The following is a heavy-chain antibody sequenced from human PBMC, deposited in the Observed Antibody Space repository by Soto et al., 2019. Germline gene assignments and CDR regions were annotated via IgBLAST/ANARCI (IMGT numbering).Heavy chain of an antibody. D-gene: IGHD3-10*01. Sequence: QVQLQESGPGLVKPSGTLSLTCAVSGGSISSSNWWSWVRQPPGKGLEWIGEIYHSGSTNYNPSLNSRVTVSVDKSRNQFSRTLSSVTAADTAVYYCARDGCFGDEGWFDPWGQGTLVTVSS. CDR1: GGSISSSNW. J-gene: IGHJ5*02. V-gene: IGHV4-4*02. CDR2: IYHSGST. CDR3: ARDGCFGDEGWFDP.